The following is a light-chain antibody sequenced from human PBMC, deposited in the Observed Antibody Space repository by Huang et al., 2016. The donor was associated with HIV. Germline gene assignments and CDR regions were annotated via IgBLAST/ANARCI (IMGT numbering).Light chain of an antibody. CDR2: DAS. V-gene: IGKV3-15*01. CDR1: HSVDSD. CDR3: QQYNDWPPLT. J-gene: IGKJ4*01. Sequence: EIEMTQSPATLSVSPGERATLSCRASHSVDSDLAWYQQKPGQAPRLLISDASTRSTGISAKLNGTGSGTEFSRSITNLQSEDFAVYYCQQYNDWPPLTFGGGTKVEI.